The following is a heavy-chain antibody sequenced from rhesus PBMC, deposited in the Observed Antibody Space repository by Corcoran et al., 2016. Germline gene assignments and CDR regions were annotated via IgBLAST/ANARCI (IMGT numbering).Heavy chain of an antibody. CDR3: ARVWGGSWTCDY. Sequence: QVQLQESGPGVVKPSETLSLTCAVSGGSISDSYRWSWIRQPPGKGLEWIGYIYVSSTNTNHNPTLKSRVTISKDTSKNQFSLKLSSVTAADTAVYYCARVWGGSWTCDYWGQGVLVTVSS. D-gene: IGHD6-25*01. J-gene: IGHJ4*01. V-gene: IGHV4S10*01. CDR1: GGSISDSYR. CDR2: IYVSSTNT.